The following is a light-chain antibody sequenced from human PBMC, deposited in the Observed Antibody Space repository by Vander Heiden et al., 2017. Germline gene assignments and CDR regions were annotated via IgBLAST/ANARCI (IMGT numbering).Light chain of an antibody. Sequence: SYELTQPPSVSVSPGQTARITCSGDALPKQYAYWYQQKPGQAHVLVIEIDSERPSGIPERFSGSRSGTTVKLTTSGVQAEDEADEDGQSEDSSGTYRVVFGGGTKLTVL. CDR2: IDS. CDR1: ALPKQY. V-gene: IGLV3-25*03. J-gene: IGLJ3*02. CDR3: QSEDSSGTYRVV.